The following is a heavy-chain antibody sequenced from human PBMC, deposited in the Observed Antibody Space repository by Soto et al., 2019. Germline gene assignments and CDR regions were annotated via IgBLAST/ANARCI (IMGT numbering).Heavy chain of an antibody. Sequence: QMQLVQSGGGLVKPGGSLTLSCKASGFTFSDYYMIWVRQTPGKGLAWLSYISDSGSTIYYADSVRARFTIFRENAANSVYLQLDGLTDGDTAFYYCARGGSGWTRGGWLGPWGQGSLVTVSS. D-gene: IGHD6-25*01. CDR2: ISDSGSTI. J-gene: IGHJ5*02. CDR1: GFTFSDYY. V-gene: IGHV3-11*01. CDR3: ARGGSGWTRGGWLGP.